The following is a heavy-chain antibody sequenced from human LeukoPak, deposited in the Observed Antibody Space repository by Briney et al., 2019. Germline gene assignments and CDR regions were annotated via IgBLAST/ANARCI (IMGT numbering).Heavy chain of an antibody. CDR1: GFTFSSYG. D-gene: IGHD3-22*01. CDR2: TWYDGSNK. V-gene: IGHV3-33*01. Sequence: GGSLRLSCAASGFTFSSYGMHWVRQAPGKGLEWVTVTWYDGSNKYYADSVKGRFTISRANSKNTLYLQMNSLRAEDTAVYYCARDYYDSSGYYYVGGFDYWGQGTLVTVSS. CDR3: ARDYYDSSGYYYVGGFDY. J-gene: IGHJ4*02.